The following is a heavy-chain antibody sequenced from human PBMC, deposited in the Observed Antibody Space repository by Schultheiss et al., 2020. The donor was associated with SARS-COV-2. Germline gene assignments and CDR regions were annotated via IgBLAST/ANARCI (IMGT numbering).Heavy chain of an antibody. D-gene: IGHD2-21*01. CDR3: TREHSVGMAKKLFFDF. V-gene: IGHV4-59*01. Sequence: SETLSLTCTVSGGSIISYYWSWIRQPPGKGLEWIGYIYYSGSNNYNPSFKSLATISVDTSKNQFSLKQSSLTVADTAGYYCTREHSVGMAKKLFFDFWCQGTMITVAS. CDR1: GGSIISYY. J-gene: IGHJ4*02. CDR2: IYYSGSN.